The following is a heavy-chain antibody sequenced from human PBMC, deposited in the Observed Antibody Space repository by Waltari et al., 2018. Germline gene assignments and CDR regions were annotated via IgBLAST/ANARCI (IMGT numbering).Heavy chain of an antibody. J-gene: IGHJ4*02. CDR3: ARGPYCGGDCYLDS. Sequence: QVHLQESGPGLVKPSETLSLNCSVSGGYIRNYYWSWIRQPAGKGPEWSGRIHSSGTTDYHPSVKSRVTVSVATSKSELSLKLASVTAAEWAVYYCARGPYCGGDCYLDSWGQGTLVTVSS. V-gene: IGHV4-4*07. CDR2: IHSSGTT. CDR1: GGYIRNYY. D-gene: IGHD2-21*01.